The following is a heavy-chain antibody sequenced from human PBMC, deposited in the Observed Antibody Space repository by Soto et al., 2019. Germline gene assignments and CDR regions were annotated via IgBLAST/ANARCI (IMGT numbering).Heavy chain of an antibody. V-gene: IGHV4-30-4*01. Sequence: SETLSLTCTVSGGSISSGDYYWSWIRQPPGKGLEWIGYIYYSGSTYYNPSLKSRVTISVDTSKNQFSLKLSSVTAADTAVYYCARDRAGITGTTGNYYYYGMDVWGQGTTVTVSS. J-gene: IGHJ6*02. CDR3: ARDRAGITGTTGNYYYYGMDV. D-gene: IGHD1-7*01. CDR2: IYYSGST. CDR1: GGSISSGDYY.